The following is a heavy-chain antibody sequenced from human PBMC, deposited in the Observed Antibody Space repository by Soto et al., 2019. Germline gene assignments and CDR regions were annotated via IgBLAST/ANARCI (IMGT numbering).Heavy chain of an antibody. CDR3: ARGKRVVRGVPYPHNWCDP. CDR1: GGSFSGYY. V-gene: IGHV4-34*01. CDR2: INHSGST. D-gene: IGHD3-10*01. J-gene: IGHJ5*02. Sequence: QVQLQQWGAGLLKPSETLSLTCAVYGGSFSGYYWSWIRQPPGKGLEWIGEINHSGSTNYNPSLXLRVTISVDTXXNXFYXKLSSVDAADTAVYYCARGKRVVRGVPYPHNWCDPWGQGTLVTVSS.